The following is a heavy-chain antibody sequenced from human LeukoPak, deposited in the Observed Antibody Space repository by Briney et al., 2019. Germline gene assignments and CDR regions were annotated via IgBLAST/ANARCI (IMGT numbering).Heavy chain of an antibody. CDR1: GFTFSSYA. J-gene: IGHJ4*02. V-gene: IGHV3-23*01. CDR3: AGGFLVATVFDY. D-gene: IGHD5-12*01. CDR2: ISGPGGAP. Sequence: GGSLRLSCAASGFTFSSYAMTWVRQAPGKGLEWVSAISGPGGAPFYADSVKGRFTISRDNSKNTLYLQMNSLRAEDTAVYYCAGGFLVATVFDYWGQGTLVTVSS.